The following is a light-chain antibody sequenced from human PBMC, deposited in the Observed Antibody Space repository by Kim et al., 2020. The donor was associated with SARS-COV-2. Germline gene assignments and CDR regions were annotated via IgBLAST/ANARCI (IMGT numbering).Light chain of an antibody. V-gene: IGLV2-23*02. CDR2: EVS. CDR1: SSDVGSYNL. J-gene: IGLJ1*01. CDR3: CSYAGSDTFV. Sequence: QSITIYWTGTSSDVGSYNLVSWYQQHPGKAPKLMIYEVSKRPSGVSNRFSGSKSGNTASLTISGLQAEDEADYYCCSYAGSDTFVFGTGTKVTVL.